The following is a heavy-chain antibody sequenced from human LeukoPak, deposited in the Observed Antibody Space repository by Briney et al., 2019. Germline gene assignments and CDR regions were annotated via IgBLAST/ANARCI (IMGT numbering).Heavy chain of an antibody. CDR2: IRSKTSGGTT. J-gene: IGHJ3*02. D-gene: IGHD3-10*01. Sequence: PGGSLRLSCTASGFSFGDYAMSWFRQAPGKGLEWVGFIRSKTSGGTTEYAASVKGRFTISRDNSKNTLYLQMNSLRAEDTAVYYCARDRATGSFDAFDIWGQGTMVTVSS. CDR1: GFSFGDYA. V-gene: IGHV3-49*03. CDR3: ARDRATGSFDAFDI.